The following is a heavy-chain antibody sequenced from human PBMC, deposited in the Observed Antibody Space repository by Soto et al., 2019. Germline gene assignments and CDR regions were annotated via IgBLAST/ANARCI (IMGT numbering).Heavy chain of an antibody. J-gene: IGHJ6*03. CDR2: IYPDDSDT. V-gene: IGHV5-51*01. D-gene: IGHD3-10*01. Sequence: RDPCRGAEYRSTGYWMGRVSQMTGKGLEWMGIIYPDDSDTRYSPSFQGQVTISADKSISTAYLQWSSLKASDTAMYYCARHSAYGSGLYYMDVWGKGTTVTVSS. CDR1: EYRSTGYW. CDR3: ARHSAYGSGLYYMDV.